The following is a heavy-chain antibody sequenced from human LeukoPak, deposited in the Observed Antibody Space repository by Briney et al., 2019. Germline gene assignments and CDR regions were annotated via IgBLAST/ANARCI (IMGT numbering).Heavy chain of an antibody. CDR3: ARDGQYSSSWCDAFDI. CDR1: GGSISSGSYY. Sequence: PSETLSLTCTVSGGSISSGSYYWSWIRQPAGKGLEWIGRIYTSGSTNYNPSLKSRVTMSVDTSKNQFSLKLSSVTAADTAVYYCARDGQYSSSWCDAFDIWGQGTMVTVSS. J-gene: IGHJ3*02. CDR2: IYTSGST. D-gene: IGHD6-13*01. V-gene: IGHV4-61*02.